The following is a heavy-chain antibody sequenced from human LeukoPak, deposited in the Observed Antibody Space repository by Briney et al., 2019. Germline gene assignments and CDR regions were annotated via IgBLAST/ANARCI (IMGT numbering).Heavy chain of an antibody. J-gene: IGHJ4*02. Sequence: GGSLRLSCAASGFTFSSYGMHWVRQAPGKGLEWVAFIRYDGSNKYYADSVKGRFTISRDNSKNTLYLQMNSLRAEDTAVYYCAKDPYPYDILTGVYYWGQGTLVTVSS. CDR2: IRYDGSNK. D-gene: IGHD3-9*01. V-gene: IGHV3-30*02. CDR1: GFTFSSYG. CDR3: AKDPYPYDILTGVYY.